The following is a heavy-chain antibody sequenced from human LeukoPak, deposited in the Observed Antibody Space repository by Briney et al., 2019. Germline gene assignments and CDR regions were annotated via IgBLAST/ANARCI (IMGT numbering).Heavy chain of an antibody. CDR2: FDPEDGET. Sequence: GASVKVSCKVSGYTLTELSMHWVRQAPGKGLEWMGGFDPEDGETIYAQKFQGRVTMTTDTSTSTAYMELRSLRSDDTAVYYCARTSSGYYPGWGQGTLVTVSS. D-gene: IGHD3-22*01. CDR1: GYTLTELS. J-gene: IGHJ4*02. CDR3: ARTSSGYYPG. V-gene: IGHV1-24*01.